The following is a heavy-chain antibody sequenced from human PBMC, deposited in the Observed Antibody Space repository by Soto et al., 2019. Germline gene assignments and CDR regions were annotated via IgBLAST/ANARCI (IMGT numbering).Heavy chain of an antibody. V-gene: IGHV3-30*18. CDR2: ISYDGSNK. CDR3: AKDLPDGY. Sequence: YLRISFSASGFTFRSYGMHWVRQAPGKGLEWVAVISYDGSNKYYADSVKGQFTISRDNSKNTLYLQMNSLRAEDTAVYYCAKDLPDGYWGQGTLVTVSS. J-gene: IGHJ4*02. CDR1: GFTFRSYG.